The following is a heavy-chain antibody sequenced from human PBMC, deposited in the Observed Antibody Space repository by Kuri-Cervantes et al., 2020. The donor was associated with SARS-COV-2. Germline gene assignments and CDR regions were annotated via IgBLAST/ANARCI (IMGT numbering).Heavy chain of an antibody. CDR3: AREQTSGESYAFDI. CDR1: GYTFTSYG. CDR2: ISAYNGNT. J-gene: IGHJ3*02. V-gene: IGHV1-18*01. Sequence: ASVKVSCKASGYTFTSYGISWVRQAPGQGLEWMGWISAYNGNTNYAQKLQGRVTMTTDTSTSTAYMELRSPRSDDTAVYYCAREQTSGESYAFDIWGQGTMVTVSS. D-gene: IGHD7-27*01.